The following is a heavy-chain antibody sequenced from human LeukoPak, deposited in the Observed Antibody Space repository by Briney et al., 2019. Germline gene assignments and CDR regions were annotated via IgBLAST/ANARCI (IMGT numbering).Heavy chain of an antibody. CDR2: INPNSGGT. CDR1: GYTFTGYY. D-gene: IGHD3-22*01. CDR3: ARVSLVAHYYDSSGLAPTDY. V-gene: IGHV1-2*02. Sequence: ASVKVSCKASGYTFTGYYMHWVRQAPGQGLEWMGWINPNSGGTNYAQKFQGRVTTTRDTSISTAYMELSRLRSDDTAVYYCARVSLVAHYYDSSGLAPTDYWGQGTLATVSS. J-gene: IGHJ4*02.